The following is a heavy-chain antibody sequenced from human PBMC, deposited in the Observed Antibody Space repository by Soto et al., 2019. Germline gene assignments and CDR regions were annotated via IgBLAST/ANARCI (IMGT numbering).Heavy chain of an antibody. V-gene: IGHV3-11*05. CDR2: ISSSSSYT. D-gene: IGHD3-10*01. CDR1: GFTFSDYY. J-gene: IGHJ3*02. CDR3: ARTSWFGELSAFDI. Sequence: QVQLVESGGGLVKPGGSLRLSCAASGFTFSDYYMSWIRQAPGKGLEWVSYISSSSSYTNYADSVKGRFTISRDNAKNPRYLQMNSLRAEDTAVYYCARTSWFGELSAFDIWGQGTMVTVSS.